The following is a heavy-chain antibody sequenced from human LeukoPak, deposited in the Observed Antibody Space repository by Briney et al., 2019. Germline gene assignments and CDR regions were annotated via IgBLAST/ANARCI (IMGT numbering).Heavy chain of an antibody. CDR1: GGSISSSSYY. D-gene: IGHD6-13*01. J-gene: IGHJ5*02. CDR3: ARVQTKKSSTPNNWFDP. V-gene: IGHV4-39*07. CDR2: IYYSGST. Sequence: TTSETLSLTCTVSGGSISSSSYYWGWIRQPPGKGLEWIGSIYYSGSTYYNPSLKSRVTISVDTSKNQFSLKLSSVTAADTAVYYCARVQTKKSSTPNNWFDPWGQGTLVTVSS.